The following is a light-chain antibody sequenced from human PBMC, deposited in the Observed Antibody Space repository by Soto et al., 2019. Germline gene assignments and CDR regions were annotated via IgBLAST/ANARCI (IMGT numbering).Light chain of an antibody. CDR1: STYVGGYNY. Sequence: QSALTQPASVSGSPGQSITISCTGTSTYVGGYNYVSWYQQHPGKAPKVLIYDVSNRPSGVSNRFSGSKSGNTASLTISGLQAEDEADYYCSSYTSTSTLVLGGGTKVTVL. V-gene: IGLV2-14*03. CDR3: SSYTSTSTLV. J-gene: IGLJ2*01. CDR2: DVS.